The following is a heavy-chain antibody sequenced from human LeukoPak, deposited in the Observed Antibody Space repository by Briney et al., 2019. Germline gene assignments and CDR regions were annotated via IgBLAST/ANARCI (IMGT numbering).Heavy chain of an antibody. D-gene: IGHD5-18*01. J-gene: IGHJ4*02. CDR1: GGSIGSISYY. Sequence: SETLSLTCTVSGGSIGSISYYWGWIRQPPGKGLEWIGSIYYSGSTYYNPSLKSRVTISVDTSKNQFSLKLSSVTAADTAVYYCARPTPGSGYSYGYWGQGTLVTVSS. V-gene: IGHV4-39*01. CDR2: IYYSGST. CDR3: ARPTPGSGYSYGY.